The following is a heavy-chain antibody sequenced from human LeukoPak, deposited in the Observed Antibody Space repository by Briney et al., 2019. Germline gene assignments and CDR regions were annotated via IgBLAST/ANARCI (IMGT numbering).Heavy chain of an antibody. Sequence: PGGSLRLSCAASGFTFSTYNMNWVRQAPGKGLEWVSSISSSSSYICYGDSVKGRFTISRDNAKKSLYLQMNSLRAEDTAVYYCARDRYGDSQWSYYYYGMDVWGQGTTVTVSS. J-gene: IGHJ6*02. CDR2: ISSSSSYI. D-gene: IGHD4-17*01. CDR1: GFTFSTYN. CDR3: ARDRYGDSQWSYYYYGMDV. V-gene: IGHV3-21*01.